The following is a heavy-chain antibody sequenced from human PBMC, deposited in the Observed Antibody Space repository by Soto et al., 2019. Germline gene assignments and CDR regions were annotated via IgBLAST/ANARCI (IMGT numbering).Heavy chain of an antibody. D-gene: IGHD4-17*01. Sequence: SQTLSLTCAISGDSVSSNSAALNLIRQSPSRGLEWLGRTYYRSKWYNDYAVSVKSRITINPDTSKNQFSLQLNSVTPEDTAVYYCARDVGYGGNNQFDPWGQGTLVTVSS. CDR3: ARDVGYGGNNQFDP. CDR1: GDSVSSNSAA. J-gene: IGHJ5*02. V-gene: IGHV6-1*01. CDR2: TYYRSKWYN.